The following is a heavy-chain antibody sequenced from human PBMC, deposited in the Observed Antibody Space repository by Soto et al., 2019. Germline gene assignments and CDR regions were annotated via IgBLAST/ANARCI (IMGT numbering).Heavy chain of an antibody. CDR2: ISYDGSKK. D-gene: IGHD6-19*01. CDR1: GFTFSSYG. CDR3: AKEAGTSFFYYYYGMDV. J-gene: IGHJ6*02. Sequence: VGSLRLSCAASGFTFSSYGMHWVRQAPGKGLEWVAVISYDGSKKYYADSVKGRFTISRDNSKNTLYLQMNSLRAEDTAVYYCAKEAGTSFFYYYYGMDVWGQGTTVTVSS. V-gene: IGHV3-30*18.